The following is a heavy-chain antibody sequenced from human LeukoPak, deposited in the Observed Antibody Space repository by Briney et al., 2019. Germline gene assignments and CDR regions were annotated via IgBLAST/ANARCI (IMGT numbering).Heavy chain of an antibody. Sequence: PGGSLRLSCAASGFTFSSYSMNWVRQAPGKGLEWVSYISSSSRTIYYADSVKGRFTISRDNAKNSLYLQMNSLRAEDTAVYYCARDHYGDYGVDYWGQGTLVTVPS. D-gene: IGHD4-17*01. J-gene: IGHJ4*02. CDR3: ARDHYGDYGVDY. CDR1: GFTFSSYS. V-gene: IGHV3-48*01. CDR2: ISSSSRTI.